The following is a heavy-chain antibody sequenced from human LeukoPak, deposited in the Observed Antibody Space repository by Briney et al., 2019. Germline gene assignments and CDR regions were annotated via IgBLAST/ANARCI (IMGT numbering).Heavy chain of an antibody. V-gene: IGHV1-2*02. Sequence: ASVKVSCKASGYTFTGYYMHWVRQAPGQGLEWMGWINPYSGDTNYPQKFQGRVTMTRDTSISTAYMELSSLRSDDTAVYYCARGRYSGGWYDFDYWGQGTLVTVSS. CDR2: INPYSGDT. D-gene: IGHD6-19*01. CDR1: GYTFTGYY. J-gene: IGHJ4*02. CDR3: ARGRYSGGWYDFDY.